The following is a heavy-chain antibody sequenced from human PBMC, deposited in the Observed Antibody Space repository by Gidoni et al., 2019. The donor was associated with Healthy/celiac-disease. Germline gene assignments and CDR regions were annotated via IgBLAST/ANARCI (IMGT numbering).Heavy chain of an antibody. V-gene: IGHV3-33*01. CDR2: IWYDGSNK. Sequence: QVQLVESGGGVVQPGRSLRLSCAASGFTFRSYGMHWVRQAPGKGLEWVAVIWYDGSNKYYADSVKGRFTISRDNSKNTLYLQMNSLRAEDTAVYYCARDALGYCSGGSCYSRPPDWYFDLWGRGTLVTVSS. CDR1: GFTFRSYG. J-gene: IGHJ2*01. CDR3: ARDALGYCSGGSCYSRPPDWYFDL. D-gene: IGHD2-15*01.